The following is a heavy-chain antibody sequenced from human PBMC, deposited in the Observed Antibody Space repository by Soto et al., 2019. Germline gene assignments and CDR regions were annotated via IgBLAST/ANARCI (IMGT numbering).Heavy chain of an antibody. J-gene: IGHJ6*02. CDR2: ISAYNGNI. D-gene: IGHD2-21*02. Sequence: QVQLVQSGAEVKKPGASVKVSCKASGYTFTNYGISWVRQAPGQGLEWMGWISAYNGNINYAQKLQGRVTMTTDTTTTTDSMALRALRSDATAMYYCATAYCGGNCYSNLPLYDYYYGMDVWGQWTTVTVSS. V-gene: IGHV1-18*01. CDR1: GYTFTNYG. CDR3: ATAYCGGNCYSNLPLYDYYYGMDV.